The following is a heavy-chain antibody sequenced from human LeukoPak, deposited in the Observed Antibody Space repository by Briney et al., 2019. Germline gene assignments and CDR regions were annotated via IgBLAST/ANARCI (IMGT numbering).Heavy chain of an antibody. CDR2: IEQDGSET. CDR3: ARDREGGSYKLRGGSRYYFDY. V-gene: IGHV3-7*01. CDR1: GFTFSSYW. Sequence: PGGSLRLSCAASGFTFSSYWMSWVRQAPGKGLEWVANIEQDGSETYYVDSVKGRFTISRDNAKKSLYLQMNSLRAEDTAVYYCARDREGGSYKLRGGSRYYFDYWGQGTLVTVSS. J-gene: IGHJ4*02. D-gene: IGHD1-26*01.